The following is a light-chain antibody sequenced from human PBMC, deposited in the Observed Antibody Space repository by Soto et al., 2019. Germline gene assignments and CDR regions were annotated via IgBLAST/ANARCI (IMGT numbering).Light chain of an antibody. V-gene: IGLV1-40*01. CDR2: GNT. CDR3: QSYDSSLNWV. J-gene: IGLJ3*02. CDR1: SSNIGAGYD. Sequence: QSVLTQPPSVSGAPGQSVTISCTGSSSNIGAGYDVHWYQRLPGAAPRLLIYGNTHRPSGVPYRFSASRSGPSASLAITGLQAEDEADYYCQSYDSSLNWVFGGGTKLTVL.